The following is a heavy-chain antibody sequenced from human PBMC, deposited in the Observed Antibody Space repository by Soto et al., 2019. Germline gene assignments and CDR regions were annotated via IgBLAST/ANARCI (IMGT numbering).Heavy chain of an antibody. CDR3: ARLVLFTMVRGVSDY. CDR2: INYSGST. CDR1: GGSISSYY. D-gene: IGHD3-10*01. V-gene: IGHV4-59*12. J-gene: IGHJ4*02. Sequence: SETLSLTCTFSGGSISSYYWSLIRQPPGKGLEWIGYINYSGSTNYNPSLKSRVTIPVDTSKNQFSLKLSSVTAADTAVYYCARLVLFTMVRGVSDYWGQGTLVTVSS.